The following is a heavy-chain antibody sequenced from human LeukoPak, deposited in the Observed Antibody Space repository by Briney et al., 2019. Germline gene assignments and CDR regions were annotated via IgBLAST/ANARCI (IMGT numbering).Heavy chain of an antibody. CDR2: ISYDGSNK. J-gene: IGHJ4*02. CDR3: ARDLRMRTLYGSGNSPCGY. Sequence: PGRSLRLSCAASGFTFSSYAMHWVRQAPGKGLEWVAVISYDGSNKYYADSVKGRFTISRDNSKNTLYLQMNSLRAEDTAVYYCARDLRMRTLYGSGNSPCGYWGQGTLVTVSS. CDR1: GFTFSSYA. D-gene: IGHD3-10*01. V-gene: IGHV3-30-3*01.